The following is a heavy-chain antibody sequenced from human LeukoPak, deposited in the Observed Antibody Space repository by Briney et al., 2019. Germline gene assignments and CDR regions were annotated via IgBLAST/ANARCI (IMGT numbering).Heavy chain of an antibody. Sequence: GGSLRLYCVASGFSLSSYEMNWVRQAPGKGPEWLAYISTSSSTINYADSVRGRFTISRDDAKSLLYLQMSGLRVEDTALYYCARPRLGSAWYFVYWGRGTLVSVSS. D-gene: IGHD6-19*01. CDR1: GFSLSSYE. CDR3: ARPRLGSAWYFVY. CDR2: ISTSSSTI. V-gene: IGHV3-48*03. J-gene: IGHJ4*02.